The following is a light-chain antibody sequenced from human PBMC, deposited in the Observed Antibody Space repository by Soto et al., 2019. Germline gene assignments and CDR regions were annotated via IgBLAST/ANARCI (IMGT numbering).Light chain of an antibody. CDR2: GAS. CDR3: QHFGSSPPKFT. J-gene: IGKJ2*01. CDR1: QSVSSN. Sequence: EIVMTQSPATLSVSPGERATLSCRASQSVSSNLAWYQQKPGQAPRLLIYGASTRATGIPARFSGSGSGTEFTLTISSLQSEDFAVYYCQHFGSSPPKFTFGLGTKLEIK. V-gene: IGKV3-15*01.